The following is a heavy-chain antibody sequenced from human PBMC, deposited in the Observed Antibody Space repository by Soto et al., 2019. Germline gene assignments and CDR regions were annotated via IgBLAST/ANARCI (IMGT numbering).Heavy chain of an antibody. D-gene: IGHD4-17*01. V-gene: IGHV3-23*01. CDR3: AKDSTVTTSLYFYYYGFDV. Sequence: VQLLESGGGLVQPGGSLRLACTASGFTFNHYAMSWVRQAPGKGLEWVSAVSGRGGSTKYADSVKGRFIISRDNSNSTLYLQMDSLIGEDTAVYYCAKDSTVTTSLYFYYYGFDVWGQGTPVTVSS. CDR1: GFTFNHYA. CDR2: VSGRGGST. J-gene: IGHJ6*02.